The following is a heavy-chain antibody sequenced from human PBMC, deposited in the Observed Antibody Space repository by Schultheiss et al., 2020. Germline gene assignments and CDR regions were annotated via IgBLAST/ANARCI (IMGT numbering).Heavy chain of an antibody. CDR2: INHSGST. Sequence: SETLSLTCAVYGGSFSGYYWSWIRQPPGKGLEWIGEINHSGSTNYNPSLNPSLKSRVTISVDPSDHQFSLKLSSVTAADTAVYYCARDSDSSGYYRYFDYWGQGTLVTVSS. CDR3: ARDSDSSGYYRYFDY. CDR1: GGSFSGYY. V-gene: IGHV4-34*01. J-gene: IGHJ4*02. D-gene: IGHD3-22*01.